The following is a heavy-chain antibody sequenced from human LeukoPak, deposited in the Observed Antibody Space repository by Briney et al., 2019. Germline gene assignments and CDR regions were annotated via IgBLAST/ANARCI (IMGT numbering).Heavy chain of an antibody. J-gene: IGHJ1*01. Sequence: PSETLSLTCTVSGGSISSSSYYWGWIRQPPGKGLEWIGSIYYSGSTYYNPSLKSRVTISVDTSKNQFSLKLSSVTAADTAVYYCASVSSSSPVEYFQHWGQGTLVTVSS. CDR2: IYYSGST. CDR3: ASVSSSSPVEYFQH. D-gene: IGHD6-6*01. V-gene: IGHV4-39*07. CDR1: GGSISSSSYY.